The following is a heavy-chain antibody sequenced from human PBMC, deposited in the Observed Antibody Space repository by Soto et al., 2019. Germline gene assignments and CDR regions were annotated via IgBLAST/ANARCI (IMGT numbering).Heavy chain of an antibody. D-gene: IGHD2-2*01. CDR2: IYYGGTT. V-gene: IGHV4-61*05. CDR3: ARLGFYYQSLDP. Sequence: SETLSLTCTVSGDSISSNNNYWSWIRQPPGEGLEWIGYIYYGGTTRYNPSLESRVTVSLETSKSQFSLTLSSVTASDTAVYYCARLGFYYQSLDPWGHGTLVTVSS. CDR1: GDSISSNNNY. J-gene: IGHJ5*02.